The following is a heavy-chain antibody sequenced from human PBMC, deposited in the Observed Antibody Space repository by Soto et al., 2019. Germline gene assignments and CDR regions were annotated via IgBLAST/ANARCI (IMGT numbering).Heavy chain of an antibody. CDR3: ARGRGEYTLAPSFDY. Sequence: PSETLSLTCTVSGGSISTYYWSWIRQPPGKGLEWIGEINHSGSTNYNPSLKSRVTISVDTSKNQFSLRLSSVTAADTAVYYCARGRGEYTLAPSFDYWGQGTLVTVSS. V-gene: IGHV4-34*01. CDR1: GGSISTYY. J-gene: IGHJ4*02. D-gene: IGHD3-16*01. CDR2: INHSGST.